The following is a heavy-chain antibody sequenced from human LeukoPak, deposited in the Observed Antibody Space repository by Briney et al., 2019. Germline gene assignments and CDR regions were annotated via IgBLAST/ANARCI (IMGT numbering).Heavy chain of an antibody. Sequence: GGSLRLSCAASGFTFSDYYMSWIRQAPGKGLEWVSYMSTSDSPIYYTDSVKGRFTISRDNAKNSLYLQMNSLRAEDTAVYYCARRAGAYSHPYDYWGQGTLVTVSS. J-gene: IGHJ4*02. D-gene: IGHD4/OR15-4a*01. CDR1: GFTFSDYY. V-gene: IGHV3-11*01. CDR2: MSTSDSPI. CDR3: ARRAGAYSHPYDY.